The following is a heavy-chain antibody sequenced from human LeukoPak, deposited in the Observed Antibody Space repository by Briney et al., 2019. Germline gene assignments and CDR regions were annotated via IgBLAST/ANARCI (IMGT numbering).Heavy chain of an antibody. CDR3: ARLAMVFDAFDI. J-gene: IGHJ3*02. D-gene: IGHD5-18*01. CDR1: GFTFSSYS. CDR2: ISSSSSYI. Sequence: PGGSLRLSCAASGFTFSSYSMNWVRQAPGKGLEWVSSISSSSSYIYYADSVKGRFTISRDNAKNSLYLQMNSLRAEDTAVYYCARLAMVFDAFDIWGQGTMATVSS. V-gene: IGHV3-21*01.